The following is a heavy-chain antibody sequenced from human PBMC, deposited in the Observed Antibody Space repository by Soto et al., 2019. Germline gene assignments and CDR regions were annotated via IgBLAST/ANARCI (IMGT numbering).Heavy chain of an antibody. V-gene: IGHV1-69*12. J-gene: IGHJ6*02. CDR1: GGTFSSYA. CDR2: IIPIFGTA. CDR3: ARARASEYYYYYYGMDV. Sequence: QVQLVQSGAEVKKPGSSVKVSCKASGGTFSSYAISWVRQAPGQGLEWMGGIIPIFGTANYAQKFQGRVTITADDSTSTAYMELSSLRSEDTAVYYCARARASEYYYYYYGMDVWGQGTTVTVSS.